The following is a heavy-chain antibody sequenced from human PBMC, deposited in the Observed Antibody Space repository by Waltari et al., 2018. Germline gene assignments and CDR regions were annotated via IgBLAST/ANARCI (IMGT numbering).Heavy chain of an antibody. V-gene: IGHV3-7*01. CDR3: ARDSGYSGYNSYSFDY. J-gene: IGHJ4*02. D-gene: IGHD5-12*01. CDR2: IKQDGSVK. CDR1: GFTFSSYW. Sequence: EVQLVESGGGLVQPGGSLRLSCAASGFTFSSYWMTWVRQAPGKGLEWVANIKQDGSVKYYVDSGRGRFTISRDNAKNSLYLQMNILRAEDTAVYYCARDSGYSGYNSYSFDYWGQGTLVTVSS.